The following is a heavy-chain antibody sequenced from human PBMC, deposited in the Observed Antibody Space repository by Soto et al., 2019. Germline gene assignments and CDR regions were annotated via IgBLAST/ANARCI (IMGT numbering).Heavy chain of an antibody. J-gene: IGHJ4*02. D-gene: IGHD6-13*01. CDR2: ISAYNGNT. Sequence: QVQLVQSGAEVKKPGASVKVSCKASGYTFTSYGISWVRQAPGQGLEWMGWISAYNGNTNYAQKLQGRVTMTTHTXSXKAYKDLGSLRSDDTALYYCARDHIAAAGIQGGFDSWGQGTLVTVSS. CDR1: GYTFTSYG. CDR3: ARDHIAAAGIQGGFDS. V-gene: IGHV1-18*01.